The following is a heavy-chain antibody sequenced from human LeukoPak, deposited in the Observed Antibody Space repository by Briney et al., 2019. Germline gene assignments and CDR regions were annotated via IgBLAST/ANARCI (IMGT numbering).Heavy chain of an antibody. CDR3: ARGRYYYDSSGYYVPLSVDY. CDR1: GYTFTGYY. Sequence: GASVKVSCKASGYTFTGYYMHWVRQAPGQGLEWMGWINPNSGSTNYAQKFQGWVTMTRDTSISTAYMELSRLRSEDTAVYYCARGRYYYDSSGYYVPLSVDYWGQGTLVTVSS. D-gene: IGHD3-22*01. V-gene: IGHV1-2*04. J-gene: IGHJ4*02. CDR2: INPNSGST.